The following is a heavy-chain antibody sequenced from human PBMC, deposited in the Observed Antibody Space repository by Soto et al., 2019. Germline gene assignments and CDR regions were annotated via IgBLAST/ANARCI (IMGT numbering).Heavy chain of an antibody. CDR2: IWYDGSNK. J-gene: IGHJ4*02. V-gene: IGHV3-33*01. D-gene: IGHD3-22*01. CDR1: GSTFSSYG. CDR3: ARSYYYDSSGYSAFDY. Sequence: PGGSLILSCAASGSTFSSYGMHGVRQAPGKGLEWVAVIWYDGSNKYYADSVKGRFTISRDNSKNTLYLQMNSLRAEDTAVYYCARSYYYDSSGYSAFDYWGQGTLVTVSS.